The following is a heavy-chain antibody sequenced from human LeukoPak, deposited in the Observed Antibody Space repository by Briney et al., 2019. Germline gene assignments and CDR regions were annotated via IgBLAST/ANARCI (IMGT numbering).Heavy chain of an antibody. D-gene: IGHD3-22*01. CDR2: IYPGDSDT. CDR3: ARTYDNTGYFALDI. Sequence: GESLKISCKASGYSFTIYWIGWVRQMPGKGLEWMGIIYPGDSDTRYSPSFQGQVSISVDKSVTTAYLQWSNLQASDTAMYYCARTYDNTGYFALDIWGQGTMVTVSS. J-gene: IGHJ3*02. CDR1: GYSFTIYW. V-gene: IGHV5-51*01.